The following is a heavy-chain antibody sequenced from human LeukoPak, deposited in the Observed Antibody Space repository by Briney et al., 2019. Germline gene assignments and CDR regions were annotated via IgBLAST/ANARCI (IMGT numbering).Heavy chain of an antibody. D-gene: IGHD7-27*01. CDR3: ARVWAWGSGNYFDN. Sequence: GGSLRLSCAASGFTFSSYAMTWVRQAPGKGLEWVSAIRGDAGSTGYADSVKGRFTISRDNAKNSLYLQMNSLRVEDTAFYYCARVWAWGSGNYFDNWGQGTLVTVSS. V-gene: IGHV3-20*04. CDR2: IRGDAGST. J-gene: IGHJ4*02. CDR1: GFTFSSYA.